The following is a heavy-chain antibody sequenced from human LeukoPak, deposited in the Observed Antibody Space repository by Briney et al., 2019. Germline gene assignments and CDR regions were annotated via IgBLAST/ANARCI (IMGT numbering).Heavy chain of an antibody. CDR1: GYSFTSYW. CDR3: ARQSSSWYGDFDY. D-gene: IGHD6-13*01. Sequence: GESPKISCKGSGYSFTSYWIGWVRQMPGKGLEWMGIIYPGDSDTRYSPSFQGQVTISADKSISTAYLQWSSLKASDTAMYYCARQSSSWYGDFDYWGQGTLVTVSS. J-gene: IGHJ4*02. V-gene: IGHV5-51*01. CDR2: IYPGDSDT.